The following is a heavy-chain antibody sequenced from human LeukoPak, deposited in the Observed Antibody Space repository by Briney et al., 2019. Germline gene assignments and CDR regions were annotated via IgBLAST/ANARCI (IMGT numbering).Heavy chain of an antibody. CDR1: GGSISSYY. CDR2: IYYSGST. J-gene: IGHJ4*02. Sequence: PSETLSLTCTVSGGSISSYYWSWIRQPPGKGLEWIGYIYYSGSTNYNPSLKSRVTISVDTPKNQFSLKLSSVTAADTAVYYCARRAIKYYFDYWGQGTLVTVSS. D-gene: IGHD1-26*01. V-gene: IGHV4-59*12. CDR3: ARRAIKYYFDY.